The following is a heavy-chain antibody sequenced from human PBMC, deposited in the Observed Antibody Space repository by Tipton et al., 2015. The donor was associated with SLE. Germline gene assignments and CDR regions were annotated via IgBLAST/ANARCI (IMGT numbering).Heavy chain of an antibody. CDR2: IYYSGST. Sequence: TLSLTCTVSGGSISGHYWSWIRQPPGKGLEWIGYIYYSGSTYYNPSLKSRVTISVDTSKNQFSLKLSSVTAADTAVYYCATVGKITGTHAFDYWGQGTLVTVSS. V-gene: IGHV4-59*11. D-gene: IGHD1-7*01. CDR1: GGSISGHY. CDR3: ATVGKITGTHAFDY. J-gene: IGHJ4*02.